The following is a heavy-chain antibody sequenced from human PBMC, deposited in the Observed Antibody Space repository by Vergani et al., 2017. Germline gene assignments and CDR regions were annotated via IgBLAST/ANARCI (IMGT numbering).Heavy chain of an antibody. Sequence: QVQLPQWGAGLLKPSETLSLTCAVSGGSISSGGYYWSWIRQHPGKGLEWIGYIYYSGSTYYNPSLKSRVTISVDTSKNQFSLKLSSVTAADTAVYYCAREGYDFWSGYYTFDPWGQGTLVTVSS. CDR1: GGSISSGGYY. CDR2: IYYSGST. J-gene: IGHJ5*02. V-gene: IGHV4-31*11. CDR3: AREGYDFWSGYYTFDP. D-gene: IGHD3-3*01.